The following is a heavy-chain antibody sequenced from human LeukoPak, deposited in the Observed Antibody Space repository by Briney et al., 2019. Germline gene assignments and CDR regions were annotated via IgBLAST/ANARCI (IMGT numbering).Heavy chain of an antibody. CDR1: GFTFSSYG. CDR3: VRGVGGDSRFDP. V-gene: IGHV3-74*01. D-gene: IGHD1-26*01. Sequence: PGGSLRLSCAASGFTFSSYGMHWVRQAPGKGLVWVSRINSDGSSTRYADSVKGRFTISRDNAKNTLYLQMNSLRAEDTAVYSCVRGVGGDSRFDPWGQGTLVTVSS. CDR2: INSDGSST. J-gene: IGHJ5*02.